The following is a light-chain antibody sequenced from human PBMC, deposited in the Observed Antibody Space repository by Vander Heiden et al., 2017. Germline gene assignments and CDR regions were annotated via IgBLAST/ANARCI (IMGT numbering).Light chain of an antibody. Sequence: SYVLTQPPSVSVAPGPTATITCGGNNIGSKSVHWYQQEPGQAPVLVVYDDSARPSGIPERFSGSKSGTTATLTISWVEAGDEADYYCQVWDSSSEHIVFGGGTKLTVL. CDR2: DDS. J-gene: IGLJ2*01. CDR1: NIGSKS. V-gene: IGLV3-21*02. CDR3: QVWDSSSEHIV.